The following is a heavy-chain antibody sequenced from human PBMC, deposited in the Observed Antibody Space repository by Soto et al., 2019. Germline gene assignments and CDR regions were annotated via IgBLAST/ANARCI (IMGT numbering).Heavy chain of an antibody. V-gene: IGHV4-39*01. CDR3: ATYYDFWSGSYLDWFDP. J-gene: IGHJ5*02. D-gene: IGHD3-3*01. CDR1: GGSISSSIYY. Sequence: SETLSLTCTVSGGSISSSIYYWGWIRQPPGKGLEWIGSIYYSGSTYYNPSLKSRVTISVDTSKNQFSLKLSSVTAADTAVYYCATYYDFWSGSYLDWFDPWGQGTLVTVSS. CDR2: IYYSGST.